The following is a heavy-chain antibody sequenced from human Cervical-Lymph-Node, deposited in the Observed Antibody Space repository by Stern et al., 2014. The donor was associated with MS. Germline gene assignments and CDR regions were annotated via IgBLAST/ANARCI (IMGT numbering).Heavy chain of an antibody. D-gene: IGHD1-1*01. Sequence: QVQLVQSGAEVKKPGASVKVSCKASRDTFTDYAIHWVRQAPGQRLALMGWINAANGDTKYSQKYQDRITITRDTSAGTAYMELSSLRSEDTAVYYCAREKRGATGTLFDYWGQGTLVTVSS. CDR3: AREKRGATGTLFDY. CDR2: INAANGDT. CDR1: RDTFTDYA. V-gene: IGHV1-3*01. J-gene: IGHJ4*02.